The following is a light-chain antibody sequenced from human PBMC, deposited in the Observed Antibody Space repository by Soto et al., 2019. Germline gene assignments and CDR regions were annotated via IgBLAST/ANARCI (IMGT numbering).Light chain of an antibody. J-gene: IGKJ5*01. V-gene: IGKV3-20*01. CDR1: QSVTNNY. CDR3: QQYGSSPPIT. Sequence: EIVLTQSPGTLSLSPGERATLSCRASQSVTNNYLAWYQQRPGQAPRLLIYVASNRATGIPDRFSGSGSGTDFTLTISRLEPEDFAVYYCQQYGSSPPITFGQGTRLEI. CDR2: VAS.